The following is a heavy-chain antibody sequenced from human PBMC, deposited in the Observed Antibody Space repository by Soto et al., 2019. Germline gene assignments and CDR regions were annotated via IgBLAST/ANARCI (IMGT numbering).Heavy chain of an antibody. CDR1: GFTFSRFA. Sequence: EVQVLESGGGSVQPGGSLKLSCAASGFTFSRFAMTWVRQAPGKGLEWVSSISGSVDTTFYADSVKGRFTISRDNSKKTVHLQMNSLRVDDTAVYYCAKSPSRVPYGMDVWGQGTTVTVSS. CDR3: AKSPSRVPYGMDV. D-gene: IGHD6-13*01. V-gene: IGHV3-23*01. CDR2: ISGSVDTT. J-gene: IGHJ6*02.